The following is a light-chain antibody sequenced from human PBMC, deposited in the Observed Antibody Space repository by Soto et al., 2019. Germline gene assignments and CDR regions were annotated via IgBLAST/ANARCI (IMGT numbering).Light chain of an antibody. CDR3: SSYTSSSTRV. CDR2: EVS. Sequence: QSALTQPASVSGSPGQSITISCTGTSSDVGGYNFVSWYQHHPGKAPKLMIYEVSNRPSGVSNRFSGSKSGITASLTISGLQAEDEADYYCSSYTSSSTRVFGTGTKVT. V-gene: IGLV2-14*01. J-gene: IGLJ1*01. CDR1: SSDVGGYNF.